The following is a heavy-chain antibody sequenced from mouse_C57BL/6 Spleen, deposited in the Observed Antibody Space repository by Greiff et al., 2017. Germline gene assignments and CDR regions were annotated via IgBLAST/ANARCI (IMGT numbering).Heavy chain of an antibody. J-gene: IGHJ2*01. D-gene: IGHD2-2*01. CDR2: IRNKANGYTT. CDR3: AKYGRGLPPMDY. CDR1: GFTFTDYY. Sequence: EVQLVESGGGLVQPGGSLSLSCAASGFTFTDYYMSWVRQPPGKALEWLGFIRNKANGYTTEYSAAVKGRFTISRDNSQSILYLQMNALRAEDSATNNCAKYGRGLPPMDYWGQGTTLTVSS. V-gene: IGHV7-3*01.